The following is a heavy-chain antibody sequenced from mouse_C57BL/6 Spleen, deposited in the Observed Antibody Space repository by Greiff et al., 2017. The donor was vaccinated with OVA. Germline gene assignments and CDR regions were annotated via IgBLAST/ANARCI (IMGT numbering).Heavy chain of an antibody. J-gene: IGHJ3*01. V-gene: IGHV1-52*01. CDR2: IDPSDSET. CDR1: GYTFTSYW. CDR3: ARYGEYDAAWCAY. D-gene: IGHD2-14*01. Sequence: QVQLQQPGAELVRPGSSVKLSCKASGYTFTSYWMHWVKQRPIQGLEWIGNIDPSDSETHYNQQFKDKATLTVDKSSSTAYMQLSRLTAEDTEVYDCARYGEYDAAWCAYWGKGTLVTVSA.